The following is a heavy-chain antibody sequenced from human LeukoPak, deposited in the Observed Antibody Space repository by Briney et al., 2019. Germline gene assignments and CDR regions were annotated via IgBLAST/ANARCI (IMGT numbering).Heavy chain of an antibody. D-gene: IGHD3-10*01. CDR1: GGSFSGYY. Sequence: SETLSLTCAVYGGSFSGYYWSWIRQPPGKGLEWIGEINHSGSTNYNPSLKSRVTISVDTSKNQFSLKLSSVTAAGTAVYYCARLFGPFDPWGQGTLVTVSS. V-gene: IGHV4-34*01. CDR3: ARLFGPFDP. CDR2: INHSGST. J-gene: IGHJ5*02.